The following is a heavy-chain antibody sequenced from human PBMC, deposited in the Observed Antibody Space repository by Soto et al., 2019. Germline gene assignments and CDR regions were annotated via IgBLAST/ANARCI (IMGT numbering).Heavy chain of an antibody. D-gene: IGHD6-6*01. J-gene: IGHJ5*02. CDR1: GYTFTSYG. CDR3: ARSSGSAYWFDP. CDR2: ISAYNGNT. V-gene: IGHV1-18*01. Sequence: QVQLVQSGAEVKKPGASVKVSCKASGYTFTSYGISWVRQAPGQGLEWMGWISAYNGNTNYAQKLQDRVTMTTDTSTTTADLARRSVRSDYTAVYYCARSSGSAYWFDPWGQGTLVTVSS.